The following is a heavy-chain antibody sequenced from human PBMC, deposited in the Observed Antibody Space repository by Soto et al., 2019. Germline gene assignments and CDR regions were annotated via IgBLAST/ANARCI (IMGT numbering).Heavy chain of an antibody. Sequence: EVQLLETGGGLVQPGGSLRLSCAASGFTFSSHAMSWVRQAPGKGLEWVSAISGGGISTYYADSVKGRFTISRDNTKYTLYLQMNSLRAEDTALSYCAKGLKRGLDYWGQGTLVTVSS. D-gene: IGHD3-16*01. CDR2: ISGGGIST. CDR1: GFTFSSHA. CDR3: AKGLKRGLDY. V-gene: IGHV3-23*01. J-gene: IGHJ4*02.